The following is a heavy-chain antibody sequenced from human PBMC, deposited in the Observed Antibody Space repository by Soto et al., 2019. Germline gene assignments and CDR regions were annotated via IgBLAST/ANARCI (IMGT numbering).Heavy chain of an antibody. Sequence: QVQLVESGGGVVQPGTSLRLSCAASGFTFSNNVMHWVRQAPGKGLEWVAVISYDGSNKYYADYVKGRFTISRDTSKNTLYLQMHSLRAEDTAVYYCARAGSSPPSYYDMDVWGQGTTVTVSS. J-gene: IGHJ6*02. CDR1: GFTFSNNV. CDR3: ARAGSSPPSYYDMDV. V-gene: IGHV3-30-3*01. CDR2: ISYDGSNK. D-gene: IGHD6-25*01.